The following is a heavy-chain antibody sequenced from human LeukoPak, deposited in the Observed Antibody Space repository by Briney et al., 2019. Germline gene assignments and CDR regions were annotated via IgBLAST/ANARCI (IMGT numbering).Heavy chain of an antibody. V-gene: IGHV4-59*02. CDR1: GRSDSSYY. J-gene: IGHJ3*02. CDR2: NSYSGST. CDR3: ARGFPPEFVGWTYSFDI. D-gene: IGHD3/OR15-3a*01. Sequence: SETLSLTHTVSGRSDSSYYWRCTRQPPGKALEGMGYNSYSGSTNYNPSLKRRVAISVDTSKAQFSPKLSSVTTADTAVYYCARGFPPEFVGWTYSFDIWGQGTMVTVSS.